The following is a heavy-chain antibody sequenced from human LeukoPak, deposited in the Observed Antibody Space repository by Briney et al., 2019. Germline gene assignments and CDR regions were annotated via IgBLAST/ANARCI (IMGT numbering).Heavy chain of an antibody. Sequence: GASVKVSCKASGGTFSSYAISWVRQAPGQGLEWMGGIIPIFGTANYAQKFQGRVTITADKSTSTAYMELSSLRSEDTAVYYCARGYSSSSLLLWHYYYYMDVWGKGTTVTVSS. CDR1: GGTFSSYA. CDR3: ARGYSSSSLLLWHYYYYMDV. CDR2: IIPIFGTA. D-gene: IGHD6-6*01. V-gene: IGHV1-69*06. J-gene: IGHJ6*03.